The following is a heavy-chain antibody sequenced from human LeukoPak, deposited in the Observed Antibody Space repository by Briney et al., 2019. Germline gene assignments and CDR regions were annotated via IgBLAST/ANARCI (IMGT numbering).Heavy chain of an antibody. CDR1: GFTFSSYS. CDR2: IYSGGNT. Sequence: PGGSLRLSCAASGFTFSSYSMNWVRQAPGKGLEWVSVIYSGGNTYYADSVKGRFTISRDNSKNTLYLQMNSLRAEDTAVYYCARDGGYSSGWYTYWGQGTLVTVSS. CDR3: ARDGGYSSGWYTY. J-gene: IGHJ4*02. D-gene: IGHD6-19*01. V-gene: IGHV3-53*01.